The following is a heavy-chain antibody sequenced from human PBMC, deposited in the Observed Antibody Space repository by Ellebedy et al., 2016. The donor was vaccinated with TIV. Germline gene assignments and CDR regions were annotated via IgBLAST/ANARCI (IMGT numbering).Heavy chain of an antibody. CDR1: GFTFSIYA. J-gene: IGHJ4*02. CDR2: ISSNGDNT. D-gene: IGHD6-6*01. CDR3: VKDLTYSRSSFLLDY. Sequence: GGSLRLSXSAAGFTFSIYAIHWVRQAPGKGLEFVSGISSNGDNTFYAESVKDRFTISRDNSKNTLYLQMSSLRAEDTAVYYCVKDLTYSRSSFLLDYWGQGTLVTVSS. V-gene: IGHV3-64D*06.